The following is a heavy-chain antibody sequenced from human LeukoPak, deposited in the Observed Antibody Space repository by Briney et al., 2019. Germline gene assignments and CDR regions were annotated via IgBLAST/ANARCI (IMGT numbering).Heavy chain of an antibody. Sequence: PGGSLRLSCAASGFTFSSYSMNWVRQAPGKGLEWVSPISSSSSYIYYADSVKGRFTISRDNAKNSLYLQMNSLRAEDTAVYYCAKGGGYEAQYYYYYLDVWGKGTTVTISS. V-gene: IGHV3-21*01. CDR1: GFTFSSYS. CDR2: ISSSSSYI. CDR3: AKGGGYEAQYYYYYLDV. J-gene: IGHJ6*03. D-gene: IGHD5-12*01.